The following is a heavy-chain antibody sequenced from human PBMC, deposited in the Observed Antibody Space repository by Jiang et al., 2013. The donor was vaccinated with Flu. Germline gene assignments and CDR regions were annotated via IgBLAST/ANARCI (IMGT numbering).Heavy chain of an antibody. CDR1: GFTFSTYA. CDR3: ARYLIAVAGLIDY. CDR2: ITGSGGYT. V-gene: IGHV3-23*01. D-gene: IGHD6-19*01. Sequence: SGFTFSTYAMGWVRQXPGKGLEWVSAITGSGGYTYYADSVKGRFTISRDNSKNTLYLQMNSLRAGDTAVYYCARYLIAVAGLIDYWGQGTLVTVSS. J-gene: IGHJ4*02.